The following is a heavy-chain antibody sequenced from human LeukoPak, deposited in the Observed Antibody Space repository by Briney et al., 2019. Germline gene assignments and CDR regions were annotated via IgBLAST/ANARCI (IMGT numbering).Heavy chain of an antibody. CDR3: ARGDYYDSSGYIDY. V-gene: IGHV3-53*05. CDR2: IYSGGST. J-gene: IGHJ4*02. D-gene: IGHD3-22*01. CDR1: GFTVGDNY. Sequence: GGSLRLSCAASGFTVGDNYMTWVRQTPWKGLEWVSLIYSGGSTYYADSVKGRFTISRDNSKNTLYLQMNSLRAEDTAVYYCARGDYYDSSGYIDYWGQGTLVTVSS.